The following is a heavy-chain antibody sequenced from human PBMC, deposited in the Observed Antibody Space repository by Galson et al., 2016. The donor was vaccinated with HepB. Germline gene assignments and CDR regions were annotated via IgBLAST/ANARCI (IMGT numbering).Heavy chain of an antibody. CDR3: ARAAAGRGDWFDP. J-gene: IGHJ5*02. V-gene: IGHV6-1*01. CDR1: GDSVSNNSAA. Sequence: CAISGDSVSNNSAAWNWIRQSPSRGLEWLGRTFYSSKWYYEYGASVKGRITINADTSTNQFSLQLNSVTPEDTGSYYCARAAAGRGDWFDPWGRETLVTVSS. D-gene: IGHD6-13*01. CDR2: TFYSSKWYY.